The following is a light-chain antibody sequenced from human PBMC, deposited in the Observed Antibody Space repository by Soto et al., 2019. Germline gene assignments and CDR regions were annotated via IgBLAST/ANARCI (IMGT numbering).Light chain of an antibody. Sequence: EIVLTQTPGTLSLSPVERATLSCMASQSVTSSHLAWYQQKPGQAPRLLIYGASTRATGIPDRFSGSVSDTDFSLTIRRLDPEDFAMYYCLLYFSPDRYTFGPGTKVQIK. V-gene: IGKV3-20*01. CDR2: GAS. CDR1: QSVTSSH. J-gene: IGKJ2*01. CDR3: LLYFSPDRYT.